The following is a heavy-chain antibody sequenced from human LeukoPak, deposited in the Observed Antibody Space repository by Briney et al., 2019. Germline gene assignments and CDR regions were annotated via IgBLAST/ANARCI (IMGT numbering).Heavy chain of an antibody. CDR3: AKEKTIVGATIRGYFDY. CDR1: GFTFDDYA. CDR2: ISWNSGSI. J-gene: IGHJ4*02. V-gene: IGHV3-9*01. Sequence: AGGSLRLSCAASGFTFDDYAMHWVRQAPGKGLEWVSGISWNSGSIGYADSVKGRFTISRDNAKNSLYLQMNSLRAEDTALYYCAKEKTIVGATIRGYFDYWGQGTLVTVSS. D-gene: IGHD1-26*01.